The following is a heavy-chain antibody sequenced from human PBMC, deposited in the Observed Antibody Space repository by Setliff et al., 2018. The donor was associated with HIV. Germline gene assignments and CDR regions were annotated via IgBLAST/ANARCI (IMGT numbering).Heavy chain of an antibody. CDR1: GGSISSSNW. D-gene: IGHD3-22*01. J-gene: IGHJ4*02. CDR3: ARPPQNSYDSSGYLY. CDR2: IYHSGST. V-gene: IGHV4-4*02. Sequence: PSETLSLTCAASGGSISSSNWGSWVRQPPGKGLEWIGEIYHSGSTNYNPSLKSRVTISVAKSKNQFSLKLSSVTAADTAVYYCARPPQNSYDSSGYLYWGQGTLVTVSS.